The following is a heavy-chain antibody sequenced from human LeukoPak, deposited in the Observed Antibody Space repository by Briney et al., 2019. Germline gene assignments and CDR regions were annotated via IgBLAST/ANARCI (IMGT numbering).Heavy chain of an antibody. CDR2: ISGSGGST. CDR1: GFTFSSYA. V-gene: IGHV3-23*01. Sequence: GGSLRLSCAAPGFTFSSYAVSWVRQAPGKGLEWVSSISGSGGSTYSADSVKGRFTISRDNSKNTLYLQMNSLRAEDTVLYYCAKDRSCTNDICHGDFDYWGQGTLVTVSS. D-gene: IGHD2-8*01. CDR3: AKDRSCTNDICHGDFDY. J-gene: IGHJ4*02.